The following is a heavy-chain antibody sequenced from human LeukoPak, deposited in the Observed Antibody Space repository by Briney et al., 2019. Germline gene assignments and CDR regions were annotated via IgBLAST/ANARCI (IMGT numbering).Heavy chain of an antibody. CDR3: ATSPRFLEWLAFDI. J-gene: IGHJ3*02. CDR2: FDPEDGET. Sequence: APVKVSCKISGYTLTELSMHWVRQAPGKGLEWMGGFDPEDGETIYAQKLQGRITMTEDTSTDTAYMDLSSLRSEDTAVYYCATSPRFLEWLAFDIWGQGTMVTVSS. CDR1: GYTLTELS. V-gene: IGHV1-24*01. D-gene: IGHD3-3*01.